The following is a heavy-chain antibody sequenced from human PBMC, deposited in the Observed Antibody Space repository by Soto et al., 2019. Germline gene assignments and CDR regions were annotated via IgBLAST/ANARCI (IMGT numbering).Heavy chain of an antibody. D-gene: IGHD3-3*02. V-gene: IGHV3-30*18. CDR1: GVTFNNYG. CDR2: ISNDGSDK. J-gene: IGHJ3*01. CDR3: AQDQGIASSRAIN. Sequence: QVQLVESGGGVVQPGWSLRLSCAASGVTFNNYGMHWVRQATGKGLEWVATISNDGSDKYYADSVKGRLTISRDNSKNTVYLQMDSLRAEETAVYYCAQDQGIASSRAINWGQGTMVLFSS.